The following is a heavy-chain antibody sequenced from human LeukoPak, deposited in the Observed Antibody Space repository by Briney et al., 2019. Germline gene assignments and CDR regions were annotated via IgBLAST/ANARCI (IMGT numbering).Heavy chain of an antibody. D-gene: IGHD6-13*01. J-gene: IGHJ4*02. CDR2: ISSSSSYI. CDR1: GFTFSSYS. Sequence: PGGSLRLSCAASGFTFSSYSMNWVRQAPGKGLEWVSSISSSSSYIYYADSVKGRFTISRDNAKNSLFLQMNSLRAEDTAVYYCARGPLIAAAGTWWGQGTLVTVSS. V-gene: IGHV3-21*04. CDR3: ARGPLIAAAGTW.